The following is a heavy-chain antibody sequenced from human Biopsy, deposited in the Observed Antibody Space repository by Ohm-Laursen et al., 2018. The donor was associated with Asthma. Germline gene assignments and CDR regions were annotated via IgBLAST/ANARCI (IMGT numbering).Heavy chain of an antibody. J-gene: IGHJ5*02. CDR2: MSYEGSTE. Sequence: SLRLSCTASGFTFGTYAMHWVRQAPGKGLEWVAVMSYEGSTEYYPDSVKGRFTISRDNSKNTLYLQMNSLRAEDTAVYYCARDEAVVVPAAIPGNWFDPWGQGTLVTVSS. V-gene: IGHV3-30-3*01. CDR1: GFTFGTYA. D-gene: IGHD2-2*01. CDR3: ARDEAVVVPAAIPGNWFDP.